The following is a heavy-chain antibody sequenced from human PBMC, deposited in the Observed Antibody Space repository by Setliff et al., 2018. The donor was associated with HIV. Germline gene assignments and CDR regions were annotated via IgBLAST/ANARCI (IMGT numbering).Heavy chain of an antibody. V-gene: IGHV1-2*02. CDR1: GYTFTSYY. J-gene: IGHJ5*02. D-gene: IGHD6-19*01. Sequence: GASVKVSCKASGYTFTSYYMHWVRQAPGQGLEWMGWINPNSGGTNYAQKFRGRVTMTRDTSTNTVYMELSGLRSEDTALYYCALDLPGPAITSGWMKNWFDPWGQGTLVTVSS. CDR2: INPNSGGT. CDR3: ALDLPGPAITSGWMKNWFDP.